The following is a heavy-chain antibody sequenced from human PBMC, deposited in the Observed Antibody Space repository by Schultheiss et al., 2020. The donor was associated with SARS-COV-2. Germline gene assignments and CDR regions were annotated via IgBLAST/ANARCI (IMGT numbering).Heavy chain of an antibody. CDR1: GFTFSSYA. Sequence: GGSLRLSCAASGFTFSSYAMHWVRQAPGKGLEWVAVISYDGSNKYYGDSVKGRFTISRDNSKDTLYLQMNSLRAEDTAVYYCARDGEVRTTGTTGLDYWGQGTLVTVSS. CDR3: ARDGEVRTTGTTGLDY. V-gene: IGHV3-30*04. J-gene: IGHJ4*02. D-gene: IGHD1-1*01. CDR2: ISYDGSNK.